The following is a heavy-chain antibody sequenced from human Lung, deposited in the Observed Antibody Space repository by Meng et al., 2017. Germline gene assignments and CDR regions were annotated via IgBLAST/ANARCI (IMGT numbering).Heavy chain of an antibody. D-gene: IGHD2/OR15-2a*01. Sequence: QVQLGQSGAEVKKPGASGKVSCKASGYTFTSYGITWVRQAPGQGLEWMGWISAYNRNTHYAPPLQGRVTMPTDTSTSTAYMELRSLRSADTAVYYCARLFLPPPFLNDCLGQGTLVTVSS. CDR1: GYTFTSYG. CDR2: ISAYNRNT. J-gene: IGHJ4*02. CDR3: ARLFLPPPFLNDC. V-gene: IGHV1-18*01.